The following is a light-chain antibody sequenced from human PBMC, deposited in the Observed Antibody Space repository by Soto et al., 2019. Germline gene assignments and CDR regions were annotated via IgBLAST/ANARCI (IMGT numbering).Light chain of an antibody. V-gene: IGKV3D-15*01. CDR3: QHYNSSPLT. CDR2: DIF. J-gene: IGKJ4*01. CDR1: QSVGSD. Sequence: EIVMTQSPATLSVSPGERATLSCRASQSVGSDLAWYQQQTPQPPRLVIYDIFTRATGVPTRISGRGSGTEFTLTISRLQSEYFAVYYWQHYNSSPLTFGGGTKVEIK.